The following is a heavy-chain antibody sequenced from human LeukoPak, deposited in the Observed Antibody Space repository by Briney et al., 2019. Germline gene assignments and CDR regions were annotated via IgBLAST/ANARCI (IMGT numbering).Heavy chain of an antibody. CDR1: GGSMSNYY. CDR2: IYYRGST. D-gene: IGHD5-18*01. J-gene: IGHJ4*02. Sequence: SETLSLTCTVSGGSMSNYYWSWIRQPPGKGLDWIGYIYYRGSTNYNPSLKSRVTISLDTSKNQFSLKVNSVTAADTAVYYCASVARGYSYEYYFDYWGQGTLVTVSS. V-gene: IGHV4-59*01. CDR3: ASVARGYSYEYYFDY.